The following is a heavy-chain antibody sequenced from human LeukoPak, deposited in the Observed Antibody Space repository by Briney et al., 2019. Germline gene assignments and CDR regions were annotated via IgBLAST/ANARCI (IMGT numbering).Heavy chain of an antibody. J-gene: IGHJ4*02. CDR1: GFPFSSYW. D-gene: IGHD3-16*01. CDR3: ARDADDYVWGTITQPLYYFDY. CDR2: IPYDGSNK. Sequence: GGSLRLSCVASGFPFSSYWMTWVRQAPGKGLEWVAVIPYDGSNKYYADSVKGRFTISRDNSKNTLYLQMNSLRAEDTAVYYCARDADDYVWGTITQPLYYFDYWGQGTLVTVSS. V-gene: IGHV3-30*03.